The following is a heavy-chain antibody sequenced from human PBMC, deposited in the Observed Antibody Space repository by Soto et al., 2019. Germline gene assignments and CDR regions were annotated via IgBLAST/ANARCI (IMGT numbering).Heavy chain of an antibody. CDR1: GYSFTSYG. V-gene: IGHV1-18*01. J-gene: IGHJ6*03. CDR3: ARRIVVPNYYMDV. CDR2: ISAYNGNT. Sequence: GASVKVSCEACGYSFTSYGISWVRQAPGQGLEWMGWISAYNGNTNYAQKLQGRVTMTTDTSTSTAYMELRSLRSDDTAVYYCARRIVVPNYYMDVWGKGTTVTVSS. D-gene: IGHD2-2*01.